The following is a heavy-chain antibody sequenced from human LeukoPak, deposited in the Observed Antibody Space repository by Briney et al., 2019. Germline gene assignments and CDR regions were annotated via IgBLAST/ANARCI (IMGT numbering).Heavy chain of an antibody. CDR3: ARPTYSNYASLDY. J-gene: IGHJ4*02. D-gene: IGHD4-11*01. V-gene: IGHV3-33*08. CDR2: IWYDGSNK. Sequence: PGGSLRLSCAASGFTFSSYAMHWVRQAPGKGLEWVAVIWYDGSNKYYADSVKGRFTISRDNSKNTLYLQMNSLRAEDTAVYYCARPTYSNYASLDYWGQGTLVTVSS. CDR1: GFTFSSYA.